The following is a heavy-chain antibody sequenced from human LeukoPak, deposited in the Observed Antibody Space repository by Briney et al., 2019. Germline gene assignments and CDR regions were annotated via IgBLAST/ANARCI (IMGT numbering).Heavy chain of an antibody. CDR1: GFTFSDYY. J-gene: IGHJ4*02. D-gene: IGHD1-26*01. Sequence: AGGSLRLSCAASGFTFSDYYMSWIRQAPGKGLEWVLYISSSGSTIYYADSVKGRFTISRDNAKNSLYLQMNSLRAEDTAVYYCASRSGSYLYYFDYWGQGTLVTVSS. CDR2: ISSSGSTI. V-gene: IGHV3-11*01. CDR3: ASRSGSYLYYFDY.